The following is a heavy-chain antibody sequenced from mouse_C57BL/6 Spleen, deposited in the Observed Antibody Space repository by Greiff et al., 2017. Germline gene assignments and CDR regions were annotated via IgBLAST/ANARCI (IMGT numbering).Heavy chain of an antibody. CDR2: FYPGSGSI. D-gene: IGHD2-4*01. J-gene: IGHJ2*01. CDR3: ARHEAGLRYFDY. CDR1: GYTFTEYT. Sequence: VKLQESGAELVKPGASVKLSCKASGYTFTEYTIHWVKQRSGQGLEWIGWFYPGSGSIRYNEKFKDKATLTADKSSSTVYMELSRLTSEDSAVYFCARHEAGLRYFDYWGQGTTLTVSS. V-gene: IGHV1-62-2*01.